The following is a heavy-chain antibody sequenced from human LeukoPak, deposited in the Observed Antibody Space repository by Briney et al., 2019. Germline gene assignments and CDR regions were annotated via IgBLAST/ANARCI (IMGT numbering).Heavy chain of an antibody. CDR2: ISYDGSSK. J-gene: IGHJ4*02. V-gene: IGHV3-30*18. D-gene: IGHD3-22*01. Sequence: PGGSLRLSCAASKFTFSTYDMHWVRQAPGKGLEWVAVISYDGSSKYYADSVKGRFTISRDNSKNTLYVQMNSLGTEDTAIYYCAKGPDSSGYYSLDYWGQGTLVTVSS. CDR1: KFTFSTYD. CDR3: AKGPDSSGYYSLDY.